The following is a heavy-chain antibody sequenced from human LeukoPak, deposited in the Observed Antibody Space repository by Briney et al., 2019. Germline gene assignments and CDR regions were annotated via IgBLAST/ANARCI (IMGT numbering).Heavy chain of an antibody. Sequence: GGSLRLSCVASGFSFSAYIMHWVRQAPGKGLEYVSAIRSDGSSTFYPNSVKGRFTISRDNSKSTSYLQMGSLRAEDTAVYYCTRRYGGHSGWAGYHDSWGQGTLVTVSS. V-gene: IGHV3-64*01. CDR2: IRSDGSST. D-gene: IGHD6-19*01. CDR1: GFSFSAYI. CDR3: TRRYGGHSGWAGYHDS. J-gene: IGHJ4*02.